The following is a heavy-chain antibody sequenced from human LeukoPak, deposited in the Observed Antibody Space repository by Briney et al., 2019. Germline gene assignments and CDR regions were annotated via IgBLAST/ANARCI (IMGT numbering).Heavy chain of an antibody. V-gene: IGHV4-34*01. D-gene: IGHD3-10*01. J-gene: IGHJ4*02. CDR1: GGSFSGYY. Sequence: PSETLSLTCAVYGGSFSGYYWSWIRQPPGKGLEWIGEINHSGSTNYNPSLKSRVTISVDTSKNQFSLKLSSVTAADTAIYYCARRGGSGRSFDYWGQGTLVTVSS. CDR3: ARRGGSGRSFDY. CDR2: INHSGST.